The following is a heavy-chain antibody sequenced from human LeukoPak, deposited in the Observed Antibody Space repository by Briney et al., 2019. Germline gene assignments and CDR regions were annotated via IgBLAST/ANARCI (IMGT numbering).Heavy chain of an antibody. CDR3: AKTRSMVRGVLDY. V-gene: IGHV3-23*01. Sequence: GGSLRLSCAASGFTFSSYAMSWVRQAPGKGLEWASYISGSAASRYYADSVKGRFTISRDDSNNTSYLQMNSLRAEDTAVYYCAKTRSMVRGVLDYWGQGTLVTVSS. CDR2: ISGSAASR. D-gene: IGHD3-10*01. J-gene: IGHJ4*02. CDR1: GFTFSSYA.